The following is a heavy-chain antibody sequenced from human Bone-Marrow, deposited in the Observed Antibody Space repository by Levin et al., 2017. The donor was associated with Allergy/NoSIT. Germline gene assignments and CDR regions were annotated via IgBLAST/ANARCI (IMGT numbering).Heavy chain of an antibody. D-gene: IGHD2-2*01. J-gene: IGHJ3*01. Sequence: SETLSLTCTVSGGSVSSQYWSWIRQPAGKGLEWIGRINKGGSTNYNPSLKSRVTMSEDTSKNQLFLKLTSVTAADTAVYYCARTLLPAVQGAFDVWGQGTMVTVSS. CDR3: ARTLLPAVQGAFDV. CDR1: GGSVSSQY. V-gene: IGHV4-4*07. CDR2: INKGGST.